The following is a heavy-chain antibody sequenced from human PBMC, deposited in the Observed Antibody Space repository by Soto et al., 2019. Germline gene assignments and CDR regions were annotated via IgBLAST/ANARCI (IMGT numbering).Heavy chain of an antibody. J-gene: IGHJ3*02. V-gene: IGHV3-21*01. Sequence: GGSLRLSCAASGFTFSSYSMNWVRQAPGKGLEWVSSISSSSSYIYYADSVKGRFTISRDNAKNSLYLQMNSLRAEDTAVYYCARALYSYGDAFDIWGQGTMVTVSS. D-gene: IGHD5-18*01. CDR3: ARALYSYGDAFDI. CDR2: ISSSSSYI. CDR1: GFTFSSYS.